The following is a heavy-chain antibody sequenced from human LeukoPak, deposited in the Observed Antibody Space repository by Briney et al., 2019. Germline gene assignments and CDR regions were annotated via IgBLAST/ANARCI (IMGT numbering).Heavy chain of an antibody. Sequence: SETLSLTCTVSGGSISSYYWSWIRQPPGKGLEWIGYIHYSGSTNYNPSLKSRVTISVDTSKNQFSLKLSSVTAADTAVYYCARDDYAGVDYWGQGTLVTVSS. CDR1: GGSISSYY. D-gene: IGHD4-17*01. CDR2: IHYSGST. V-gene: IGHV4-59*01. CDR3: ARDDYAGVDY. J-gene: IGHJ4*02.